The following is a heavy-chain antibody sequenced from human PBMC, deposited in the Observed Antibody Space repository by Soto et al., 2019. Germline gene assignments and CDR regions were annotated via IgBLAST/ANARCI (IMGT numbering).Heavy chain of an antibody. CDR2: IYHSGST. J-gene: IGHJ4*02. D-gene: IGHD2-2*01. CDR1: GGSISSSNW. V-gene: IGHV4-4*02. Sequence: PSETLSLTCAVSGGSISSSNWWSWVRQPPGKGLEWIGEIYHSGSTNYNPSLKSRVTISVDKSKNQFSLKLSSVTAADKAVYYCARDPIVVVPAATPYWGQGTLVTVSS. CDR3: ARDPIVVVPAATPY.